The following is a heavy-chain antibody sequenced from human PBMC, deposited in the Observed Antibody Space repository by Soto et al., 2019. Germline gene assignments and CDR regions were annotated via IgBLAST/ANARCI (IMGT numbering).Heavy chain of an antibody. D-gene: IGHD6-13*01. V-gene: IGHV3-30*18. J-gene: IGHJ5*02. CDR1: GFTFSSYG. Sequence: QVQMVESGGGVVQPGRSLRLSCAASGFTFSSYGMHWVRQAPGKGLEWVAVISYDGSNKYTADSVKGRFTISRDNSKNTLYLQMNSLRAEDTAVYYCAKDPTTAAARTGGWFDPWGQGTLVTVSS. CDR3: AKDPTTAAARTGGWFDP. CDR2: ISYDGSNK.